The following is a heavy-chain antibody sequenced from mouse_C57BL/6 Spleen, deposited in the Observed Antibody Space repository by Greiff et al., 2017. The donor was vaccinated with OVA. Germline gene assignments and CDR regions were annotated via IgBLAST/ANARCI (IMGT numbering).Heavy chain of an antibody. CDR1: GFSLTSYG. Sequence: QVQLQQSGPGLVQPSQSLSITCTVSGFSLTSYGVHWVRQPPGKGLEWLGVIWSGGSTDYNAAFISRLSISKDNSKSQVFFKMNSLQADDTAIYYCAKHYYGSSSFAYWGQGTLVTVSA. D-gene: IGHD1-1*01. CDR2: IWSGGST. J-gene: IGHJ3*01. CDR3: AKHYYGSSSFAY. V-gene: IGHV2-4*01.